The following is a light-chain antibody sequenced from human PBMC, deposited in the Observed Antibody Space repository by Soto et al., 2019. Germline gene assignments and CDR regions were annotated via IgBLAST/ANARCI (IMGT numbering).Light chain of an antibody. CDR3: QTWGTGIWV. Sequence: QSVLTQSPSASASLGASVKLTCTLSSGHSNYAIAWHQQQPEKGPRYLMKFNSDGSHIKGDGIPDRFSGSSSGTERYLTISSLQSEDEDDYYCQTWGTGIWVFGGGTKLTVL. CDR2: FNSDGSH. V-gene: IGLV4-69*01. J-gene: IGLJ3*02. CDR1: SGHSNYA.